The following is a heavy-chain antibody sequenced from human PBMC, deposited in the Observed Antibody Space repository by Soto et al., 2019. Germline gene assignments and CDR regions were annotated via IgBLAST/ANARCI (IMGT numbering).Heavy chain of an antibody. V-gene: IGHV1-18*01. CDR2: ISAYNGNT. CDR3: ARDRRAYYDSSGPFDY. CDR1: GGTFSSYA. J-gene: IGHJ4*02. D-gene: IGHD3-22*01. Sequence: GASVKVSCKASGGTFSSYAISWVRQAPGQGLEWMGWISAYNGNTNYAQKLQGRVTMTTDTSTSTAYMELRSLRSDDTAVYYCARDRRAYYDSSGPFDYWGQGTLVTVS.